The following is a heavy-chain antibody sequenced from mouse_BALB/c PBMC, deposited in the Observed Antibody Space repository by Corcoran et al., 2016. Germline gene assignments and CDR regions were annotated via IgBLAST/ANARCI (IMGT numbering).Heavy chain of an antibody. D-gene: IGHD1-2*01. CDR2: SKPNSGDT. Sequence: QVQLVQTGAEVEKPGASVKVSCKASGYTFTGYYIHWVRQAPGQGLEWMGWSKPNSGDTYYAHKVKVSVTRNRDTSITTAYMERSRLSSDDTAVYYCARHQRVFDYGSYYYYMDVWGKGTTVTVSS. J-gene: IGHJ1*03. CDR3: ARHQRVFDYGSYYYYMDV. CDR1: GYTFTGYY. V-gene: IGHV1-64*01.